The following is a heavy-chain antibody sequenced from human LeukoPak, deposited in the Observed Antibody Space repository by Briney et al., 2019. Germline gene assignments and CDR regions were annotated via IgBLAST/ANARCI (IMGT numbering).Heavy chain of an antibody. Sequence: GGSLRLSCAASGVTLSDHHMDWVRQAPGKGLEWVSSISSSSSYIYYADSVKGRFTISRDNAKNSLYLQMNSLRAEDTAVYYCARDHADYYDFWSGYQSPGLDYWGQGTLVTVSP. CDR3: ARDHADYYDFWSGYQSPGLDY. CDR2: ISSSSSYI. D-gene: IGHD3-3*01. CDR1: GVTLSDHH. J-gene: IGHJ4*02. V-gene: IGHV3-21*01.